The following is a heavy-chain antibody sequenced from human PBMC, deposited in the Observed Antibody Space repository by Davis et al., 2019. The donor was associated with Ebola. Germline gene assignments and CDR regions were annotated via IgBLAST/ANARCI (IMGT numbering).Heavy chain of an antibody. J-gene: IGHJ6*02. V-gene: IGHV1-69*13. CDR1: GGTFSSYA. Sequence: SVKVSCKASGGTFSSYAISWVRQAPGQGLEWMGGIIPIFGTANYAQKFQGRVTITADESTSTAYMELSSLRSEDTAVYYCASGFDDGPYYYGMDVWGQGTTVTVSS. CDR2: IIPIFGTA. CDR3: ASGFDDGPYYYGMDV. D-gene: IGHD3-9*01.